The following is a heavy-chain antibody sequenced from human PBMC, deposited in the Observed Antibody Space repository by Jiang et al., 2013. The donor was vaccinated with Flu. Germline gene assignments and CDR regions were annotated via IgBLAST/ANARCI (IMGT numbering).Heavy chain of an antibody. Sequence: LLKPSETLSLTCTVSGGSISSYYWSWIRQPPGKGLEWIGYIYYSGSTNYNPSLKSRVTISVDTSKNQFSLKLSSVTAADTAVYYCARLSGNYFDYWGQGTLVTVSS. V-gene: IGHV4-59*01. CDR1: GGSISSYY. CDR2: IYYSGST. J-gene: IGHJ4*02. CDR3: ARLSGNYFDY.